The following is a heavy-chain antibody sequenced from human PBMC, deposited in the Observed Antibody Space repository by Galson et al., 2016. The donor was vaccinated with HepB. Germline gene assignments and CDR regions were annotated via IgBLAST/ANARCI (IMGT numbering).Heavy chain of an antibody. CDR3: AKRGRAFDI. CDR2: ISGSGGST. J-gene: IGHJ3*02. D-gene: IGHD3-10*01. V-gene: IGHV3-23*01. CDR1: GFTFNSYA. Sequence: LRLSCAASGFTFNSYAMNWVRQAPGKGLEWVSGISGSGGSTYYADSVKGRFTISRDNSKNTLYLQMNSLRAEDTAIYYCAKRGRAFDIWGQGTMVTVSS.